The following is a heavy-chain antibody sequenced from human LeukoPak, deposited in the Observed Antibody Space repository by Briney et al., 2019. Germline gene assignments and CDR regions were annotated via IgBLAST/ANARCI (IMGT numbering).Heavy chain of an antibody. J-gene: IGHJ4*02. V-gene: IGHV4-31*03. CDR3: ARASYYDSSGLTDPYYFDY. CDR1: GGSIRSGGYY. D-gene: IGHD3-22*01. CDR2: IYYSGST. Sequence: PSETLSLTCTVSGGSIRSGGYYWSWVRQHPGRGLEWIGYIYYSGSTYYNPSLKSRVTISVDTSKNQFSLKLSSVTAADTAVYYCARASYYDSSGLTDPYYFDYWGQGTLVTVSS.